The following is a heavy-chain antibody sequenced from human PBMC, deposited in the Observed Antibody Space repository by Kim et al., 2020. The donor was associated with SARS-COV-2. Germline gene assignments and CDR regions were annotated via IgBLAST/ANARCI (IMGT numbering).Heavy chain of an antibody. J-gene: IGHJ5*02. Sequence: SVKVSCKASGGTFSSYAISWVRQAPGQGLEWMGGIIPIFGTANYAQKFQGRVTITADESTSTAYMELSSLRSEDTAVYYCARAPGEQLVWTNWFDPWGQGTLVTVSS. CDR1: GGTFSSYA. CDR2: IIPIFGTA. CDR3: ARAPGEQLVWTNWFDP. D-gene: IGHD6-6*01. V-gene: IGHV1-69*13.